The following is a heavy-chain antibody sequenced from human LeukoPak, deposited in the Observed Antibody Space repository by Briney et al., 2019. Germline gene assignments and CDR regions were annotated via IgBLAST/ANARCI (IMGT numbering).Heavy chain of an antibody. Sequence: SETLSLTCTVSGGSISSYYRSWIRQPAGKGLEWIARIYTSGSINYHPSLKSRGTISVDKSKNQCSLKLSSVTAADTAVYFCARDVTDCGSPTCYMDVWGEGATVTVSS. CDR1: GGSISSYY. CDR2: IYTSGSI. V-gene: IGHV4-4*07. CDR3: ARDVTDCGSPTCYMDV. D-gene: IGHD2-2*01. J-gene: IGHJ6*04.